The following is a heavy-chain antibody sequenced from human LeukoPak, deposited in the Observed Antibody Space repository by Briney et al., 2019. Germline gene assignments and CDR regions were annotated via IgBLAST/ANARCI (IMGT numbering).Heavy chain of an antibody. D-gene: IGHD2-15*01. CDR3: AREVMGYCSGGSCSLLRRWFDP. V-gene: IGHV3-48*03. Sequence: PGGSLRLSCAASGFTFSSYEMNWVRQAPGKGLEWVSYISSSGSTIYYADSVKGRFTISRDNAKNSLYLQMNSLRAEDTAVYYCAREVMGYCSGGSCSLLRRWFDPWGQGTLVTVSS. CDR1: GFTFSSYE. J-gene: IGHJ5*02. CDR2: ISSSGSTI.